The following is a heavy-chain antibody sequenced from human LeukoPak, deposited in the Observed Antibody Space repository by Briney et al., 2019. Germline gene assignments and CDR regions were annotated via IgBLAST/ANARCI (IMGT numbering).Heavy chain of an antibody. CDR2: IIPIFGTA. J-gene: IGHJ5*02. Sequence: GSSVKVSCKASGGTFSSYGISWVRQAPGQGLEWMGRIIPIFGTANYAQKFQGRVTITADESTSTAYMELSSLRSEDTAVYYCARDRSGRYSGSYYLYWFDPWGQGTLVTVSS. V-gene: IGHV1-69*15. CDR3: ARDRSGRYSGSYYLYWFDP. D-gene: IGHD1-26*01. CDR1: GGTFSSYG.